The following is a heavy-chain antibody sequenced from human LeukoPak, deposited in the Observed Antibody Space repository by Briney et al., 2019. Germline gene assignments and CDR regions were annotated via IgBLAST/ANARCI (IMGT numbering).Heavy chain of an antibody. V-gene: IGHV4-38-2*02. Sequence: SETLSLTCTVSGGSISSGYSWGWIRQPPGKGLEWIGSIFHSGTTYYNPSLKSRVTISVDTSTNQFSLKLTSVTAADTAVYYCSRNGGSARIIDYWGQGTLVTVSS. CDR3: SRNGGSARIIDY. D-gene: IGHD2-15*01. CDR2: IFHSGTT. CDR1: GGSISSGYS. J-gene: IGHJ4*02.